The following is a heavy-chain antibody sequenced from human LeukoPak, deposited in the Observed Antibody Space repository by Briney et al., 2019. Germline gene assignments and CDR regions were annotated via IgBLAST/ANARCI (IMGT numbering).Heavy chain of an antibody. Sequence: ASVKVSCKASGYTFTGYYMHWVRQAPGQGLEWMGWINPNSGGTNYAQKFQGRVTMTRDTSISTAYMGLSRLRSDDTAVYYCARGATVPNWGRWLDPWGQGTLVTVSS. CDR1: GYTFTGYY. J-gene: IGHJ5*02. V-gene: IGHV1-2*02. D-gene: IGHD7-27*01. CDR2: INPNSGGT. CDR3: ARGATVPNWGRWLDP.